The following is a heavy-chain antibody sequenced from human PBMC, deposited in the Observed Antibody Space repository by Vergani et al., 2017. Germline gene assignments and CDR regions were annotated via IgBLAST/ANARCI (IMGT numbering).Heavy chain of an antibody. Sequence: EVQLLESGGGLVQPGGSLRLSCAASGFTFRSYAMSWVRQAPGKGLEWVSAISGSGGSTYYADSVKGRFSISRDNSKNTLYLQMNSLRAEDTAVYYCVRGDGYIPTGPFDYWGQGTLVTVSS. J-gene: IGHJ4*02. D-gene: IGHD5-24*01. CDR3: VRGDGYIPTGPFDY. CDR2: ISGSGGST. CDR1: GFTFRSYA. V-gene: IGHV3-23*01.